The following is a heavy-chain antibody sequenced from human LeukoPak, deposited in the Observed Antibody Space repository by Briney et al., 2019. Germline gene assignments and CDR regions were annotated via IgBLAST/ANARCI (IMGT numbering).Heavy chain of an antibody. V-gene: IGHV1-8*02. CDR2: MNPSRGNT. J-gene: IGHJ2*01. D-gene: IGHD3-3*01. CDR3: ARGRVTMFGPVGWYFDF. Sequence: ASVKVSCKVSGCTFTDYDINWVRQATGQGLEWVGWMNPSRGNTGYAQKFQDRFTITRDTSISTIYMELRSLRSEDTAVYFCARGRVTMFGPVGWYFDFWGRGTPLTVSS. CDR1: GCTFTDYD.